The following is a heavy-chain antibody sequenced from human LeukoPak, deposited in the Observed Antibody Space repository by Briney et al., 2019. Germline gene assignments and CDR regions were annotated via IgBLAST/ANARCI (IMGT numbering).Heavy chain of an antibody. V-gene: IGHV3-48*04. CDR3: ARHSHTYFDY. J-gene: IGHJ4*02. CDR2: ISSSSSTI. Sequence: GGSLRLSCAASGFTFSSYSMNWVRQAPGKGLEWVSYISSSSSTIYYADSVKGRFTISRDNAKNSLYLQMNSLRAEDTAVYYCARHSHTYFDYWGQGTLVTVSS. CDR1: GFTFSSYS.